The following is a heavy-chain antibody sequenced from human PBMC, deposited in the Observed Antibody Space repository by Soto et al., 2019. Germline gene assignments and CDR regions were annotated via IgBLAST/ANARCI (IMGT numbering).Heavy chain of an antibody. CDR3: ARGALGATRPEWPFDY. J-gene: IGHJ4*02. V-gene: IGHV3-66*01. Sequence: GGSLRLSCAASGFTVSSNYMSWVRQAPGKGLEWVSVIYSGGSTYYADSVKGRFTISRDNSKNTLYLQMNSLRAEDTAVYYCARGALGATRPEWPFDYWGQGTLVTVSS. CDR1: GFTVSSNY. D-gene: IGHD2-15*01. CDR2: IYSGGST.